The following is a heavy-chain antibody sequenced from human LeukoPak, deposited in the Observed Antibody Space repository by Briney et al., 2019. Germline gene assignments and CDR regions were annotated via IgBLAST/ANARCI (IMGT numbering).Heavy chain of an antibody. CDR1: GLTLSREG. D-gene: IGHD4-17*01. V-gene: IGHV3-30*03. CDR2: ISSDENSK. J-gene: IGHJ4*02. CDR3: ARDIGGLDGDGLDY. Sequence: GGSLRLSCVATGLTLSREGLHWIRQAPGKGLEWVAVISSDENSKYYADSVKGRFTVSRDNSKNTLFLQMNSLRGEDTAVYYCARDIGGLDGDGLDYWGQGTLVSVSS.